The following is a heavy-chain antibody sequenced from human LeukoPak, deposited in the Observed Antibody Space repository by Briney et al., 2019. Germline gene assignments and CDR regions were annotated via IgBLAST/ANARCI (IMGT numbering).Heavy chain of an antibody. V-gene: IGHV1-46*01. Sequence: AAVKVSCKASGYTFTSYYMHWVRQSPGQGLEWMGIINPSGGSTSYAQKFQGRVTMTRDMSTSTVYMELSSLRSEDTAVYYCARRIAVAGWGNYYYYYYMDVWGKGTTVTVSS. J-gene: IGHJ6*03. CDR3: ARRIAVAGWGNYYYYYYMDV. CDR2: INPSGGST. D-gene: IGHD6-19*01. CDR1: GYTFTSYY.